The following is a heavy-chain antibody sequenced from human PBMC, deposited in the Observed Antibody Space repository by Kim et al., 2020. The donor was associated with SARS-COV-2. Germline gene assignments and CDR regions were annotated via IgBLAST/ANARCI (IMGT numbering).Heavy chain of an antibody. CDR2: INPNSGGT. J-gene: IGHJ6*02. CDR1: GYTFTGYY. CDR3: ARGYDFWSGYLHQYYYGMDV. V-gene: IGHV1-2*02. Sequence: ASVKVSCKASGYTFTGYYMHWVRQAPGQGLEWMGWINPNSGGTNYAQKFQGRVTMTRDTSISTAYMELSRLRSDDTAVYYCARGYDFWSGYLHQYYYGMDVWGQGTTVTVSS. D-gene: IGHD3-3*01.